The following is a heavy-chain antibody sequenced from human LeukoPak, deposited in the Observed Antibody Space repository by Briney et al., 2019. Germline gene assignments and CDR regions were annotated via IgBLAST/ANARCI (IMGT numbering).Heavy chain of an antibody. V-gene: IGHV3-23*01. CDR2: ISGSGGST. CDR1: GFTFSSYA. CDR3: AKGLGAAAAQEDWFDP. J-gene: IGHJ5*02. Sequence: GGSLRLSCAASGFTFSSYAMSWVRQAPGKGLEWVSAISGSGGSTYYADSVKGRFTISRDNSKNTLYLQMNSLRAEDTAVYYCAKGLGAAAAQEDWFDPWGQGTLVTVSS. D-gene: IGHD6-13*01.